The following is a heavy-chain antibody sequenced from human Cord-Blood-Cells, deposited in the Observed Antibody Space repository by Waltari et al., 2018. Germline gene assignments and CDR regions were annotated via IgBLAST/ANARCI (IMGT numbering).Heavy chain of an antibody. CDR3: AREPCSSTSCENWYFDL. CDR1: GGTFSSYA. D-gene: IGHD2-2*01. J-gene: IGHJ2*01. V-gene: IGHV1-69*09. CDR2: IIPILGIA. Sequence: QVQLVQSGAEVKKPGSSVKVSCKASGGTFSSYAISWVRQAPGQGLEWMGRIIPILGIANYAQKFQGRVTITADKSTSTAYMELSSLRSEDTAMYYCAREPCSSTSCENWYFDLWGRGTLVTVSS.